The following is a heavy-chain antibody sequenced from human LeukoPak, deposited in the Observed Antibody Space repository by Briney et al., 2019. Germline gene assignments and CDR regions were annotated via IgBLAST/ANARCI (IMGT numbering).Heavy chain of an antibody. J-gene: IGHJ3*02. D-gene: IGHD4-17*01. CDR2: ISYDGSNK. Sequence: PGGSLRLSCAASGFTFSSYAMHWVRQAPGKGLEWVAVISYDGSNKYYADSVKGRFTISRDNSKNTLYLQMNSLRAEDTAVYYCARDSVNYGDYVSAFDIWGQGTMVTVSS. V-gene: IGHV3-30*04. CDR3: ARDSVNYGDYVSAFDI. CDR1: GFTFSSYA.